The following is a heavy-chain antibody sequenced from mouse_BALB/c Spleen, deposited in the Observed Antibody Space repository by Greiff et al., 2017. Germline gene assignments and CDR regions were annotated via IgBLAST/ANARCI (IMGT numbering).Heavy chain of an antibody. CDR2: IDPANGNT. CDR3: AHYDYDGAWFAY. V-gene: IGHV14-3*02. J-gene: IGHJ3*01. D-gene: IGHD2-4*01. Sequence: VQLKQSGAELVKPGASVKLSCTASGFNIKDTYMHWVKQRPEQGLEWIGRIDPANGNTKYDPKFQGKATITADTSSNTAYLQLSSLTSEDTAVYYCAHYDYDGAWFAYWGQGTLVTVSA. CDR1: GFNIKDTY.